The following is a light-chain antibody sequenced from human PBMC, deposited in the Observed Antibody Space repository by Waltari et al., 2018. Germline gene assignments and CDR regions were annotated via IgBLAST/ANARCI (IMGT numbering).Light chain of an antibody. V-gene: IGKV1-39*01. J-gene: IGKJ1*01. CDR3: QQSYMTPRT. CDR2: AAS. Sequence: DIQMTQSPPSLSASVGDGVTITCRASQTISSYLNWYQEKRGKAPKLLIPAASRLQSGVPSRFNASGFGTDFTLTISSLHPEDFAIYYCQQSYMTPRTFGRGTKVEV. CDR1: QTISSY.